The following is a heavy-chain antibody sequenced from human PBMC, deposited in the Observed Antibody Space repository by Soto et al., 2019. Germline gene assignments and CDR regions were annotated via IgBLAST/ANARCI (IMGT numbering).Heavy chain of an antibody. CDR1: GYTFTNYG. Sequence: QVHLVQSGAEVTKPGASVKVSCKASGYTFTNYGINWVRRAPGQGLEWMGWISAHSGDTNYAQRFRDRVTMTTDTSATTAYLELRSLTSDDTAVSYCASTITMIFLAAAHWGQGTLFTVSS. D-gene: IGHD3-22*01. J-gene: IGHJ4*02. V-gene: IGHV1-18*01. CDR2: ISAHSGDT. CDR3: ASTITMIFLAAAH.